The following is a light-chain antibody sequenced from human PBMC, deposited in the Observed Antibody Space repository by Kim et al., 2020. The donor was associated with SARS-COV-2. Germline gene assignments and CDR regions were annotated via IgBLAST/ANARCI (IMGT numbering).Light chain of an antibody. CDR2: EDT. Sequence: QSALTQSASVSGSPGQSITISCTGSSSDVGGYTHVSWFQQHPGKVPKLMIFEDTQRPSGVSSRFSCSKSGNTASLTISGLQAEDEADYYCCSYATGSHYVFGTGTKVTVL. CDR1: SSDVGGYTH. J-gene: IGLJ1*01. CDR3: CSYATGSHYV. V-gene: IGLV2-23*01.